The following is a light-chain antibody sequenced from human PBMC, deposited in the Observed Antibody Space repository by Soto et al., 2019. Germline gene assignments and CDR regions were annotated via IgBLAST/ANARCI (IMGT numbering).Light chain of an antibody. CDR3: QSYDSSLSVV. V-gene: IGLV2-14*02. Sequence: QSALTQPASVSGSPGQSITISCTGTSSDIGTYNLVSWYQHYPGKAPKLMIYEGIKRPSGVSNRFSGSKSGNTAFLTISGLQAEDEADYYCQSYDSSLSVVFGGGTKVTVL. CDR1: SSDIGTYNL. CDR2: EGI. J-gene: IGLJ2*01.